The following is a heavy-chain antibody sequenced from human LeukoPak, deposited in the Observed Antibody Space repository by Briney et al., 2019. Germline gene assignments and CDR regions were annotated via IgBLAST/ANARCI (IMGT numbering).Heavy chain of an antibody. CDR3: AREILYYDILTGYANDAFDI. D-gene: IGHD3-9*01. CDR2: ISSSSSYT. J-gene: IGHJ3*02. CDR1: GFTFSSYW. V-gene: IGHV3-11*05. Sequence: SGGSLRLSCAASGFTFSSYWMHWVRQAPRKGLEWVSYISSSSSYTNYADSVKGRFTISRDNAKNSLYLQMNSLRAEDTAVYYCAREILYYDILTGYANDAFDIWGQGTMVTVSS.